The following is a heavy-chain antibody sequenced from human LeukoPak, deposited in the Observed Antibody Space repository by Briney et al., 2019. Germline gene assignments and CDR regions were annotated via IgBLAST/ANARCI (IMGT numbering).Heavy chain of an antibody. CDR1: GLTLSSIW. V-gene: IGHV3-74*01. CDR2: IKGDGSET. D-gene: IGHD3-10*01. Sequence: GGSLRLSCAASGLTLSSIWMHWVRQAPGKGRVWVSRIKGDGSETIYADSVEGRFTTSIDNAKNTLYRLMNSVRVEDTAVYYFVKDYYGAGYWGQGTLVTVSS. J-gene: IGHJ4*02. CDR3: VKDYYGAGY.